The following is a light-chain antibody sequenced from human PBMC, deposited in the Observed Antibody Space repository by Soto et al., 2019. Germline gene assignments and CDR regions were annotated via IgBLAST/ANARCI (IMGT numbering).Light chain of an antibody. Sequence: AIQMTQSPSSLSASVGDRVTITCRASQGIRSELGWYQQKPGKAPNLLIYTASSLQSGVPSRFSGSGSRTDFTLTISSLQPEDFATDYCLQDYNYPLTFGGGNKV. CDR3: LQDYNYPLT. CDR1: QGIRSE. J-gene: IGKJ4*01. V-gene: IGKV1-6*01. CDR2: TAS.